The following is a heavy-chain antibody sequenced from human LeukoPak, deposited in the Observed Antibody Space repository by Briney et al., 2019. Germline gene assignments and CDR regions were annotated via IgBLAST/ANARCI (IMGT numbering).Heavy chain of an antibody. CDR2: IIPILGTA. V-gene: IGHV1-69*13. CDR1: GGTFSSYA. D-gene: IGHD3-22*01. Sequence: GASVKVSCKASGGTFSSYAISWVRQAPGQGLEWMGGIIPILGTANYAQKFQGRVTITADESTSTAYMELSSLRSEDTAVYYCARDQPDYYDSSGYYPVLGYWGQGTLVTVSS. J-gene: IGHJ4*02. CDR3: ARDQPDYYDSSGYYPVLGY.